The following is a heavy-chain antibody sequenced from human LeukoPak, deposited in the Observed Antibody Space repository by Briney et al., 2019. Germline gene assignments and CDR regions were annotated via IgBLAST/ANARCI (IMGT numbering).Heavy chain of an antibody. D-gene: IGHD2-2*01. Sequence: SETLSLTCTVSGGSISSGSYYWSWIRQPAGKGLEWIGRIYTSGSTNYNPSLKSRVTISVDTSKNQFSLKLSSVTAADTAVYYCARDLSCSSTSCYLSGYYYYYMDVWGKGTTVTVSS. CDR1: GGSISSGSYY. CDR3: ARDLSCSSTSCYLSGYYYYYMDV. J-gene: IGHJ6*03. V-gene: IGHV4-61*02. CDR2: IYTSGST.